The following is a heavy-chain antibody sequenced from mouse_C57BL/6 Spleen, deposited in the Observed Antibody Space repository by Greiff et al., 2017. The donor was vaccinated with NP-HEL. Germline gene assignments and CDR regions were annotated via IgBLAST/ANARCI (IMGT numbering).Heavy chain of an antibody. J-gene: IGHJ1*03. D-gene: IGHD1-1*01. Sequence: EVKLVESGGDLVKPGGSLKLSCAASGFTFSSYGMSWVRQTPDKRLEWVGTISSGGSYTYYPDSVKGRFTISRDNAKNTLYLQMSSLKSEDTAMYYCARHGNYYYGSSWYFDVWGTGTTVTVSS. CDR3: ARHGNYYYGSSWYFDV. CDR2: ISSGGSYT. CDR1: GFTFSSYG. V-gene: IGHV5-6*01.